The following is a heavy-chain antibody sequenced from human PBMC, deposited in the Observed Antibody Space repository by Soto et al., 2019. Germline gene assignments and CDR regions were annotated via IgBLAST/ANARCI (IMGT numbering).Heavy chain of an antibody. D-gene: IGHD4-4*01. Sequence: GGSLRLSCAASGFTFSSYGMHWVRQAPGKGLEWVAVISYDGSNKYYADSVKGRFTISRDNSKNTLYLQMNSLRAEDTAVYYCAKDLDYSNPTVLYYYYGMDVWGQGTTVTVSS. CDR1: GFTFSSYG. CDR2: ISYDGSNK. J-gene: IGHJ6*02. V-gene: IGHV3-30*18. CDR3: AKDLDYSNPTVLYYYYGMDV.